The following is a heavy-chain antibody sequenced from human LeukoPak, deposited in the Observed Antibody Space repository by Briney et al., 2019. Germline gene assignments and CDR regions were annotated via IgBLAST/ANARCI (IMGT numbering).Heavy chain of an antibody. D-gene: IGHD3-10*01. Sequence: PSETLSLTCTVSGGSISTSNYYWGWIRQPPGKGLEWIGSIYYSGFTYYNPSLKSRVTISLDTSNNQFSLTLSSVTAADTAVYYCVRDSLHNYDSGSYFLDYWGQGTLVTVSS. J-gene: IGHJ4*02. CDR1: GGSISTSNYY. CDR3: VRDSLHNYDSGSYFLDY. CDR2: IYYSGFT. V-gene: IGHV4-39*07.